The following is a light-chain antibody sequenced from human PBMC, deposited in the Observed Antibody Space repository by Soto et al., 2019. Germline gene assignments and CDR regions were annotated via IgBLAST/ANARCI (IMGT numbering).Light chain of an antibody. CDR1: QALSNY. CDR2: DVS. J-gene: IGKJ1*01. Sequence: DIQLTQSPSFLSASVGDTVTITCRASQALSNYLAWYQQKPGKAPDLLISDVSKLERGVASRFSGSGSGTEFTLTISSMQPDDLATYYCQQYHGFSRTVGQGTKVDIK. V-gene: IGKV1-9*01. CDR3: QQYHGFSRT.